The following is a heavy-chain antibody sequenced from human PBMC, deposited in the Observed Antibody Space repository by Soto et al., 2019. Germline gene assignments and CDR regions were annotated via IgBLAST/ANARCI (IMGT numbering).Heavy chain of an antibody. V-gene: IGHV3-30*18. J-gene: IGHJ4*02. CDR2: ISYDGSNK. CDR3: AKDLAGILWFGELFEPH. CDR1: GFTFSSYG. Sequence: QVQLVESGGGVVQPGRSLRLSCAASGFTFSSYGMHWLRQAPGTGLEWVAVISYDGSNKFYADSVKGRFTISRDNSKNTLYLQMNSLRAEDTVGYYCAKDLAGILWFGELFEPHWGQGTLVTVSS. D-gene: IGHD3-10*01.